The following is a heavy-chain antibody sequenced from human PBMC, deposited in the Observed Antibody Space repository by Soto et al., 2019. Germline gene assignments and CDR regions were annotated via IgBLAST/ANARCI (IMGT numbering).Heavy chain of an antibody. CDR1: GFTFSNYA. Sequence: EVQLLESGGGLVQPGGSLRLSCAASGFTFSNYAMSWVRQAPGKGLEWVSTISSSDGNTYYADSVKGRFTISRDNSKNTLYLQMNSPRAVDTAVYYCAKGRGSHPFDYWGQGTLVIVSS. CDR3: AKGRGSHPFDY. CDR2: ISSSDGNT. J-gene: IGHJ4*02. V-gene: IGHV3-23*01. D-gene: IGHD1-26*01.